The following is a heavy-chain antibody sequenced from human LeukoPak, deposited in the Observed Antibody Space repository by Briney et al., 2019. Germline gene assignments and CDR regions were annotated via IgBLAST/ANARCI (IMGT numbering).Heavy chain of an antibody. D-gene: IGHD6-13*01. CDR1: GFTFSSYE. J-gene: IGHJ4*02. Sequence: PGGSLRLSCAASGFTFSSYEMNWVRQAPGKGLEWVSAISGSGGSTYYADSVKGRFTISRDNSKNTLYLPMNSLRAEDTAVYYCAKDLSIAAAGDFYYFDYWGEGTLVTVSS. CDR2: ISGSGGST. CDR3: AKDLSIAAAGDFYYFDY. V-gene: IGHV3-23*01.